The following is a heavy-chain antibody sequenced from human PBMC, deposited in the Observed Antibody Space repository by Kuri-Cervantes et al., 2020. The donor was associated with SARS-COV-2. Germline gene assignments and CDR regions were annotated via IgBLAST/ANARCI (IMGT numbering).Heavy chain of an antibody. CDR1: GGSISGYY. Sequence: SETLSLTCTLSGGSISGYYWSWIRQSAGKGLEFIGRVYSSGGTNYNPSPESRVTMSIDTAKNQVSLRLTSVTAADTAVYYCARGILGDDSIHYGMDVWGQGTSVTVSS. D-gene: IGHD2/OR15-2a*01. CDR3: ARGILGDDSIHYGMDV. J-gene: IGHJ6*02. V-gene: IGHV4-4*07. CDR2: VYSSGGT.